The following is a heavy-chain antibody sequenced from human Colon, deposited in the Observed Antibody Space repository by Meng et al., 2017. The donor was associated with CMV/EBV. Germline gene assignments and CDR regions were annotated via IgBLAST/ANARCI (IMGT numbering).Heavy chain of an antibody. D-gene: IGHD1-26*01. Sequence: GESLKISCAASGFTFSSYWMSWVRQAPGKGLEWVANIKQDGSEKYYVDSVRGRFTISRDNAKNSLYLQMNSLRAEDTAVYYCARRGIGRDYWGQGTLVTVSS. V-gene: IGHV3-7*01. J-gene: IGHJ4*02. CDR3: ARRGIGRDY. CDR1: GFTFSSYW. CDR2: IKQDGSEK.